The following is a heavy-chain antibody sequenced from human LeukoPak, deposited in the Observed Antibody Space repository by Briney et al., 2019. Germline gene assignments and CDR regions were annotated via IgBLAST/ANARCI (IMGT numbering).Heavy chain of an antibody. CDR3: AKAPPPFCSGGSCFDAFDI. Sequence: GGALRLSCAASGFTIDDYGMSWVRQAPGEGLEWVSGINWNGGSTGYADSVKGRFSISRDNAKNSLYLQMNSLRAEDTAEYYCAKAPPPFCSGGSCFDAFDIWGQGTMVTVSS. V-gene: IGHV3-20*04. CDR1: GFTIDDYG. J-gene: IGHJ3*02. D-gene: IGHD2-15*01. CDR2: INWNGGST.